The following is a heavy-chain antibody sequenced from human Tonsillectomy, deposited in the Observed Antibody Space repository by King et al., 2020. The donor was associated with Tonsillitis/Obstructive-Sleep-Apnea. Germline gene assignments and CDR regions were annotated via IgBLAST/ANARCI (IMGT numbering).Heavy chain of an antibody. Sequence: VQLQESGPGLVKPSETLSLTCTVSGGSISSYYWSWLRQPPGKGLEWIGYIYYSGSTNYNPSLKSRVTISVDTAKNQFSLKLSSVTAADTAVYYCARAGDDILTGYDHNWFDPWGQGTLVTVSS. CDR1: GGSISSYY. CDR3: ARAGDDILTGYDHNWFDP. J-gene: IGHJ5*02. D-gene: IGHD3-9*01. V-gene: IGHV4-59*01. CDR2: IYYSGST.